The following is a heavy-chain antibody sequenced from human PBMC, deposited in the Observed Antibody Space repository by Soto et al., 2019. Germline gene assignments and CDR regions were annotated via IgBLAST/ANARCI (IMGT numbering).Heavy chain of an antibody. CDR1: GGSFSGYY. Sequence: PSETLSLTCAVYGGSFSGYYWSWIRQPPGKGLEWIGEINHSGSTNYTPSLKSRVTISVDTSKNQFSLKLSSVTAADTAVYYCARGGIQLWFYYYYGMDVWGQGTTVTVSS. D-gene: IGHD5-18*01. J-gene: IGHJ6*02. CDR3: ARGGIQLWFYYYYGMDV. CDR2: INHSGST. V-gene: IGHV4-34*01.